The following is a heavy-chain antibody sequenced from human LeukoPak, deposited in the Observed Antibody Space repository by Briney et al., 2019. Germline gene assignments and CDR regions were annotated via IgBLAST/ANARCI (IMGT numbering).Heavy chain of an antibody. Sequence: SETLSLTCTVSGGFVSSGSYYWSWVRQPPGQGLEWIGYIYYSGSSNYNPSLKSRVTISLDTSKNQFSLKLSSVTAADTAMYYCARERQYQLLSYFDYWGQGTLVTVSS. J-gene: IGHJ4*02. CDR2: IYYSGSS. V-gene: IGHV4-61*01. D-gene: IGHD2-2*01. CDR1: GGFVSSGSYY. CDR3: ARERQYQLLSYFDY.